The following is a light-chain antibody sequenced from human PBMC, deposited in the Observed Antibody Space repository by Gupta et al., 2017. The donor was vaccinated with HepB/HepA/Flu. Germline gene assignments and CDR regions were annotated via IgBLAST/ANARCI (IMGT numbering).Light chain of an antibody. CDR2: GVS. CDR3: RQNKHLPRS. J-gene: IGKJ2*04. V-gene: IGKV2-24*01. CDR1: QSLVHSDGSTY. Sequence: IALTQPPLSSPVTLGQTASISCRSSQSLVHSDGSTYFNWLHQRPGQPPRLLIYGVSYRGSGVTDRFSGSGAGTGFTLIISRVEAEDVGVYYCRQNKHLPRSFGQGTKLEI.